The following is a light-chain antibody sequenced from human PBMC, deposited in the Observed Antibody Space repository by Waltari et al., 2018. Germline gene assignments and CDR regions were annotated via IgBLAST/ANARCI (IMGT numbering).Light chain of an antibody. Sequence: QSVLTQPPSASGTPGQRVTISCSGSSSNIGSNYVYWYQQLPGTAPKLLIYRNNQLPSGVPDRFSGSKSGTSASLAISGLRSEYEADYYCAAWDDSLSGTWVFGGGTKLTVL. CDR1: SSNIGSNY. V-gene: IGLV1-47*01. J-gene: IGLJ3*02. CDR2: RNN. CDR3: AAWDDSLSGTWV.